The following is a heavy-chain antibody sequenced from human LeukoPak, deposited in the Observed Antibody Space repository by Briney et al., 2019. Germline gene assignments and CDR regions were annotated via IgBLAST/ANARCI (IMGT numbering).Heavy chain of an antibody. CDR1: GGSISSYY. J-gene: IGHJ5*02. D-gene: IGHD1-26*01. V-gene: IGHV4-59*01. CDR3: ARVIGAGGDWFDP. Sequence: SETLSLTCTVSGGSISSYYWSWIRQPPGKGLEWIGYIYYSGSTNYNPSLKSRVTISVDTSKSQFSLKLSSVTAADTAVYYCARVIGAGGDWFDPWGQGTLVTVSS. CDR2: IYYSGST.